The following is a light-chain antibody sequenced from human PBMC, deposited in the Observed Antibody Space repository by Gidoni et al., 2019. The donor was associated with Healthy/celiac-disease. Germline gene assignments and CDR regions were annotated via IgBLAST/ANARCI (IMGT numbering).Light chain of an antibody. Sequence: GERATINCKSSQSVLYSSNNKNYLAWYQQKPGQPPNLLIYWASTRESGVPDRFSGSGSGTDFILSISSLQAEDVAVYYCQQYYSTPQTFGQGTKVEIK. J-gene: IGKJ1*01. CDR3: QQYYSTPQT. V-gene: IGKV4-1*01. CDR1: QSVLYSSNNKNY. CDR2: WAS.